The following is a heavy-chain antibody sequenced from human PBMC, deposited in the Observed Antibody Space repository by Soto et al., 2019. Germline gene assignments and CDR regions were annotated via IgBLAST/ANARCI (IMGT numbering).Heavy chain of an antibody. CDR1: GGSISSGGYY. CDR3: ASSVRGFVDNGVFDY. V-gene: IGHV4-31*03. J-gene: IGHJ4*02. CDR2: IYYSGST. Sequence: SETLSLTCTVSGGSISSGGYYWSWIRQHPGKGLEWIGYIYYSGSTYYNPSLKSRVTISVDTSKNQFSLKLSSVTAADTAGYYCASSVRGFVDNGVFDYWGQGTLVTVSP. D-gene: IGHD2-8*01.